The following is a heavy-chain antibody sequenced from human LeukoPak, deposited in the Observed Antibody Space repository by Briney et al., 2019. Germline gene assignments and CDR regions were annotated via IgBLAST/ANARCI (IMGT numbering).Heavy chain of an antibody. Sequence: SDTLSLTCAVSGYSISSSNWWGWIRQPPGKGLEWIGYIYYSGSTYYNPSLKSRVSMSVDTSKNQFSLKLSSVTAVDTAVYYCAKYSSSHFDYWGQGTLVTVSS. D-gene: IGHD6-13*01. CDR1: GYSISSSNW. CDR2: IYYSGST. CDR3: AKYSSSHFDY. J-gene: IGHJ4*02. V-gene: IGHV4-28*01.